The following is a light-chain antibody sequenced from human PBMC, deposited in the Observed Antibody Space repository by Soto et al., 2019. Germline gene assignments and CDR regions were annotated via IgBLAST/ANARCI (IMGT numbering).Light chain of an antibody. J-gene: IGLJ1*01. CDR1: SSDFGTYNL. V-gene: IGLV2-23*01. CDR2: ERD. CDR3: CSFTASNTHV. Sequence: QSVLAQPASVSGSPGQSITISCTGISSDFGTYNLVSWYQHHPGKVPKLIIYERDKRPSGVSDRFSGSKSGNTASLTISGLQAEDEAVYYCCSFTASNTHVFGTGTKVTVL.